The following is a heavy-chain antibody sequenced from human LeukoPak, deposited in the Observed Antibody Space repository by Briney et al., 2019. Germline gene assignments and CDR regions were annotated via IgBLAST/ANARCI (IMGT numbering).Heavy chain of an antibody. D-gene: IGHD7-27*01. CDR1: GFTFSSYG. CDR2: IYSGGST. V-gene: IGHV3-66*01. Sequence: PGGSLRLSCAASGFTFSSYGMHWVRQAPGKGLEWVSVIYSGGSTYYADSVKGRFTISRDNSKNTLYLQMNSLRAEDTAVYYCAPRRINWEVDWFDPWGQGTLVTVCS. CDR3: APRRINWEVDWFDP. J-gene: IGHJ5*02.